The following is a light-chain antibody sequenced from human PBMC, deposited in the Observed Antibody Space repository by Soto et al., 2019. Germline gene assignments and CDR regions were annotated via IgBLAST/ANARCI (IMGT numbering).Light chain of an antibody. V-gene: IGKV3-20*01. CDR2: GAS. Sequence: EIVLTQSPGTLSLSPGERATLSCRASQSIDSRYLAWYQQKPGQAPRLLIYGASSRATGIPDRFSGSGSGTAFTLTISRLEPEDFGVYYCQQFGSSPGFSFGPGTIVYIK. J-gene: IGKJ3*01. CDR1: QSIDSRY. CDR3: QQFGSSPGFS.